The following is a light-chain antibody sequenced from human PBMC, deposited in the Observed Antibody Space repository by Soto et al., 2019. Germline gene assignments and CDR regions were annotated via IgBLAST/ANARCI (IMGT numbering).Light chain of an antibody. Sequence: QSVLTQPPSASGTPGQRVTISCSGSSSNIGSNTVNWYQQLPGTAPKLLIYSNNQRPSGVPDRFSGSKSGTSASLAISGLQSEEEADYYCAAWDDSLNGHYVFGTGTKLTVL. J-gene: IGLJ1*01. CDR1: SSNIGSNT. CDR2: SNN. V-gene: IGLV1-44*01. CDR3: AAWDDSLNGHYV.